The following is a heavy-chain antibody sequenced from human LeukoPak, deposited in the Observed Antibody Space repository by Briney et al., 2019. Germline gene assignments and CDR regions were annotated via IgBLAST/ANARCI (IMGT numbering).Heavy chain of an antibody. J-gene: IGHJ4*02. Sequence: KPGASLQISRKGSGYSFTSYWIGWVRQLPGKGLEWMGIIYPGDSDTRYSPSFQGQVTIPADKSISTAYLQWSSLKASDTAMYYCARRDGSQEVFDYWGQGTLVTVSS. V-gene: IGHV5-51*01. CDR3: ARRDGSQEVFDY. D-gene: IGHD3-10*01. CDR1: GYSFTSYW. CDR2: IYPGDSDT.